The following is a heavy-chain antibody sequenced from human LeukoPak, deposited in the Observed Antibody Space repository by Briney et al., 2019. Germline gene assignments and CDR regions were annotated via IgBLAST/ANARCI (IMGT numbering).Heavy chain of an antibody. J-gene: IGHJ4*02. Sequence: GGSLGLSCAASGFTFSSYAMSWVRQAPGKGLEWVSAISGSGGSTYYADSVKGRFTISRDNSKNTLYLQMNSLRAEDTAVYYCAKDGDYYGSGSYYENFDYWGQGTLVTVSS. V-gene: IGHV3-23*01. CDR1: GFTFSSYA. CDR2: ISGSGGST. CDR3: AKDGDYYGSGSYYENFDY. D-gene: IGHD3-10*01.